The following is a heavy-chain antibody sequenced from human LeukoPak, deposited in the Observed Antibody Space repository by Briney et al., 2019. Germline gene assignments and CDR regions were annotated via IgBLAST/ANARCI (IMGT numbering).Heavy chain of an antibody. CDR2: IIPIFGTA. Sequence: ASVKVSCKASGGTFSSYAISWVRQAPGQGLEWMGGIIPIFGTANYAQKFQGRVTITADESTSTAYMELSSLRSEDTAVYYYARYLSSWYDYWGQGTLVTVSS. CDR3: ARYLSSWYDY. D-gene: IGHD6-13*01. CDR1: GGTFSSYA. V-gene: IGHV1-69*13. J-gene: IGHJ4*02.